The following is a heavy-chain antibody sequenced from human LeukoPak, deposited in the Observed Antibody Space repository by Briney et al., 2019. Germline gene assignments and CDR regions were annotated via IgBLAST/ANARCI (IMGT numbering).Heavy chain of an antibody. Sequence: ASVKVSCKASGYTFTSYAMNWVRQAPGQGLEWMGWINTNTGNPTYAQGFTGRFAFSLDTSVSTAYLQISSLKAEDTAVYYCARTEGSSSWYVGYYYYYYMDVWGKGTTVTVSS. CDR3: ARTEGSSSWYVGYYYYYYMDV. CDR1: GYTFTSYA. V-gene: IGHV7-4-1*02. CDR2: INTNTGNP. D-gene: IGHD6-13*01. J-gene: IGHJ6*03.